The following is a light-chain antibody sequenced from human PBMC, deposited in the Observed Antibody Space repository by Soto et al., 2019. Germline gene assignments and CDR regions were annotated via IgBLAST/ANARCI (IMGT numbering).Light chain of an antibody. CDR2: EAS. Sequence: QSVLAQPASVSGSPGQSIAISCTGTSSDVGAYNYVSWYQQHPGKAPKLIVHEASDRPSGVSDRFSGSKSGNTASLTISGLQAEDEADYYCSSYTGAYTLVFGTGTKVTVL. J-gene: IGLJ1*01. V-gene: IGLV2-14*01. CDR1: SSDVGAYNY. CDR3: SSYTGAYTLV.